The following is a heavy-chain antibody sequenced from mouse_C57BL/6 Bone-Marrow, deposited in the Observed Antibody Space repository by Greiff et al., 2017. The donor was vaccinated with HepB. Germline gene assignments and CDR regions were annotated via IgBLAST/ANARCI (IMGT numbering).Heavy chain of an antibody. CDR1: GFSLTSYG. D-gene: IGHD2-1*01. CDR2: IWSDGST. CDR3: ARHGIYYGNYNYAMDY. J-gene: IGHJ4*01. Sequence: QVQLQQSGPGLVAPSQSLSITCTVSGFSLTSYGVHWVRQPPGKGLEWLVVIWSDGSTTYNSALKSRLSISKDNSKSQVFLKMNSLQTDDTAMYYCARHGIYYGNYNYAMDYWGQGTSVTVSS. V-gene: IGHV2-6-1*01.